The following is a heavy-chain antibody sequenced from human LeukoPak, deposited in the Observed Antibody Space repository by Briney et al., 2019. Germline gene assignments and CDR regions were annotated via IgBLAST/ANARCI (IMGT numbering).Heavy chain of an antibody. CDR1: GGSISSSNW. V-gene: IGHV4-4*02. CDR2: IYHSGST. D-gene: IGHD6-19*01. J-gene: IGHJ4*02. CDR3: ARDLVAVAGTFYFDY. Sequence: SETLSLTCAVSGGSISSSNWWSWVRQPPGKGLEWIGEIYHSGSTNYNPSLKSRVTISVDKSKNQFSLKLSSVTAADTAVYYCARDLVAVAGTFYFDYWGQGTLVTVSS.